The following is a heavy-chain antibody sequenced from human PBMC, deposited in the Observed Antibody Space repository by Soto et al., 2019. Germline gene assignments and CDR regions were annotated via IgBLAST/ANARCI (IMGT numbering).Heavy chain of an antibody. D-gene: IGHD2-21*02. CDR3: AREGVTRNYYYDGMDV. V-gene: IGHV4-59*01. Sequence: SETLSLTCTVSGGSISSYYWRWIRQPPGKGLEWIGYIYYSGSTNYNPSLKSRATISVDTSKNQFSLKLSSVTAADTAVYYCAREGVTRNYYYDGMDVWHKGTTVTVSS. J-gene: IGHJ6*04. CDR2: IYYSGST. CDR1: GGSISSYY.